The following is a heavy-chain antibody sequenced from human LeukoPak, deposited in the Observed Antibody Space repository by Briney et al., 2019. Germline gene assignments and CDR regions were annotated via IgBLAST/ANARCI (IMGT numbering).Heavy chain of an antibody. Sequence: GESLKISCKGSGYSFTSYAMNWVRQAPGQGLEWMGWINTNTGNPTYAQGFTGRFVFSLDTSVSTAYLQISSLKAEDTAVYYCARDFSGGRRYCSSTSCRYYGMDVWGQGTTVTVSS. CDR1: GYSFTSYA. CDR2: INTNTGNP. J-gene: IGHJ6*02. V-gene: IGHV7-4-1*02. CDR3: ARDFSGGRRYCSSTSCRYYGMDV. D-gene: IGHD2-2*01.